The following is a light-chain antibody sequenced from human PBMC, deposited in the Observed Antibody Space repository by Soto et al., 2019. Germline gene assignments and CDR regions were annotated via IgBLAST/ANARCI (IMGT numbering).Light chain of an antibody. J-gene: IGLJ2*01. CDR3: SSYTTTSTWV. Sequence: QSALTQPASVSGSPGQSITISCTGTITDVGSSNYVSWYKQHPGKAPKLMIYDVSNRPSGVSNRFSGSKSGNTASLTISGLQAEDEADYYCSSYTTTSTWVFGGGTQLTVL. CDR1: ITDVGSSNY. V-gene: IGLV2-14*01. CDR2: DVS.